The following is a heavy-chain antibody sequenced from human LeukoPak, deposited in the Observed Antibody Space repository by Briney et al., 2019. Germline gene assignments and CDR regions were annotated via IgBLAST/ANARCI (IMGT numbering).Heavy chain of an antibody. CDR3: ARGRVVVVPAAREFDP. J-gene: IGHJ5*02. CDR1: GGSISSGGYY. V-gene: IGHV4-31*03. D-gene: IGHD2-2*01. Sequence: SETLSLTCTVSGGSISSGGYYWSWIRQHPGKGLEWIGYIYYSGSTYYNPSLKSRVTISVDTSKNQFSLKLSSVTAADTAVYYCARGRVVVVPAAREFDPWGQGTLVTVSS. CDR2: IYYSGST.